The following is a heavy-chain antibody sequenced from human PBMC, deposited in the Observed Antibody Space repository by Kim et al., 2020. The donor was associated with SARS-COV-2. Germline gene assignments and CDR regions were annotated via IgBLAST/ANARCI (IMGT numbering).Heavy chain of an antibody. V-gene: IGHV4-59*13. D-gene: IGHD3-22*01. J-gene: IGHJ5*02. CDR1: GGSISSYY. Sequence: SETLSLTCTVSGGSISSYYWSWIRQPPGKGLEWIGYIYYSGSTNYNPSLKSRVTISVDTSKNQFSLKLSSVTAADTAVYYCARGGEYYYDSSGYSVWFDPWGQGTLVTVSS. CDR2: IYYSGST. CDR3: ARGGEYYYDSSGYSVWFDP.